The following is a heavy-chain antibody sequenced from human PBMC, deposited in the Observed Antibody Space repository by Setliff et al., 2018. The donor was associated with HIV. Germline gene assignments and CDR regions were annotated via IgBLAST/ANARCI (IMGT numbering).Heavy chain of an antibody. D-gene: IGHD3-10*01. CDR3: AKLVTKARGVSWRMDY. V-gene: IGHV4-39*01. Sequence: PSETLSLTCTVSGGSISSFTHHWGVIRQPPGKGLEWTGSIYYSGSTQYNPSLKSRVTMSVDTSKDQFFLRLNSVTAADTALYYCAKLVTKARGVSWRMDYWGQGTLVTVSS. CDR1: GGSISSFTHH. CDR2: IYYSGST. J-gene: IGHJ4*02.